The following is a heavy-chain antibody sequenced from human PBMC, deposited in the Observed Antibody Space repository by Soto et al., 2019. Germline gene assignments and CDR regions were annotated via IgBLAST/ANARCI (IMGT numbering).Heavy chain of an antibody. Sequence: TLSLTCTVSGGSISSYYWSWIRQPPGKGLEWIGYIYYSGSTNYNPSLKSRVTISVDTSKNQFSLKLSSVTAADTAVYYCARARFGEGLWFDPWGQGTLVTVSS. D-gene: IGHD3-10*01. CDR1: GGSISSYY. V-gene: IGHV4-59*01. CDR3: ARARFGEGLWFDP. J-gene: IGHJ5*02. CDR2: IYYSGST.